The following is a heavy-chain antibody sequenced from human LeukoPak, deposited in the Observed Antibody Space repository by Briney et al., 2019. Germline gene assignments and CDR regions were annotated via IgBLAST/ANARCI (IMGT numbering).Heavy chain of an antibody. CDR2: IISSGSYI. V-gene: IGHV3-21*03. Sequence: GGSLRLSCAASGFTFSSYTMNWVRQAPGKGLEWVSSIISSGSYIYYADSVKGRFTISRDNAKNSQYLQMNSLRAEDTAVYYCARDFGGYCSSSNCYLGWLDYWGQGTLVTVSS. CDR3: ARDFGGYCSSSNCYLGWLDY. CDR1: GFTFSSYT. J-gene: IGHJ4*02. D-gene: IGHD2-2*01.